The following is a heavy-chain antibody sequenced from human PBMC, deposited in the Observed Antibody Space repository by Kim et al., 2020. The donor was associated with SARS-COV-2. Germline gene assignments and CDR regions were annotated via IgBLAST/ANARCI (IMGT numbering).Heavy chain of an antibody. CDR1: GYSFTAHG. CDR2: INTNTSKA. V-gene: IGHV7-4-1*02. Sequence: ASVKVSCKASGYSFTAHGISWVRQAPGQGLEWMVWINTNTSKATYALALRGRFVFSLDASASTAYLQINSLGADDTAVYFCVREFLNITSWANWFDPWGQGTLLTLSS. J-gene: IGHJ5*02. CDR3: VREFLNITSWANWFDP. D-gene: IGHD2-21*01.